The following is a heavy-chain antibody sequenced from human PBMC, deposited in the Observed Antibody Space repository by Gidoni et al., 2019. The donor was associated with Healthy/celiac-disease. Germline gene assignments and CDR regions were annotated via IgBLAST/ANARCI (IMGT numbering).Heavy chain of an antibody. CDR3: ARGPEAVVVAASYTNWFDP. D-gene: IGHD2-15*01. V-gene: IGHV4-34*01. J-gene: IGHJ5*02. CDR2: INHSGST. Sequence: QVQLQQWGAGLLKPSETLSLTCAVYGGSFSGYYWSWIRQPPGKGLEWIGEINHSGSTNYNPSLKSRVTISVDTSKNQFSLKLSSVTTADTAVYYCARGPEAVVVAASYTNWFDPWGQGTLVTVSS. CDR1: GGSFSGYY.